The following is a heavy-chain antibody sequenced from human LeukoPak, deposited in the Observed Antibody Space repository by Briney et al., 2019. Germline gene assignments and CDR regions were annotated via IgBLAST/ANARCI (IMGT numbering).Heavy chain of an antibody. CDR3: ARHPKRYCSSTSCYPY. J-gene: IGHJ4*02. CDR2: INHSGST. V-gene: IGHV4-34*01. Sequence: PSETLSLTCAVYGGSSSGYYWSWIRQPPGKGLEWIGEINHSGSTNYNPSLKSRVTISVDTSKNQFSLKLSSVTAADTAVYYCARHPKRYCSSTSCYPYWGQGTLVTVSS. D-gene: IGHD2-2*01. CDR1: GGSSSGYY.